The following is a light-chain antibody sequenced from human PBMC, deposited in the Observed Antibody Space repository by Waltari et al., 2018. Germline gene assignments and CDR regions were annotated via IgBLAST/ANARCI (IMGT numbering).Light chain of an antibody. CDR2: KAN. J-gene: IGLJ3*02. CDR3: ALYMGSGIWV. CDR1: SGSLSTTSY. Sequence: QTVVTQEPSLSVSPGGTVTLTCALSSGSLSTTSYATWYQQTPGQAPRTLLYKANALSAGVPDRFYGSILGNTAALTITGAQADDESDYYCALYMGSGIWVFGGGTRLTVL. V-gene: IGLV8-61*01.